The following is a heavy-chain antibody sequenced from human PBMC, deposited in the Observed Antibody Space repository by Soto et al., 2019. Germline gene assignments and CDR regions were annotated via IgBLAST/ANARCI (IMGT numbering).Heavy chain of an antibody. D-gene: IGHD1-1*01. Sequence: PGESLKISCKGSGYSFTSYWISWVRQMPGKGLEWMGRIDPSDSYTNYNPSFQGHVTISADKSISTAYLQWSSLKASDTAMYYCARRTGTVPRPHYYYYGMDVWGQGTTVTVSS. CDR1: GYSFTSYW. CDR2: IDPSDSYT. V-gene: IGHV5-10-1*01. J-gene: IGHJ6*02. CDR3: ARRTGTVPRPHYYYYGMDV.